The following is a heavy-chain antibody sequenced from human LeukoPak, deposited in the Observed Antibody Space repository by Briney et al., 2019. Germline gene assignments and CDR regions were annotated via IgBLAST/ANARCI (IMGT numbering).Heavy chain of an antibody. D-gene: IGHD3-16*01. CDR3: AATGDTEQAFDY. CDR2: ISSSSSYI. V-gene: IGHV3-21*01. J-gene: IGHJ4*02. Sequence: GGSLRLSCAASGFTFSSYSMNWVRQAPGKGLEWVSSISSSSSYIYYADSVKGRFTISRDNAKNSLYLQMNSLRAEDAAVYYCAATGDTEQAFDYWGQGTLVTVSS. CDR1: GFTFSSYS.